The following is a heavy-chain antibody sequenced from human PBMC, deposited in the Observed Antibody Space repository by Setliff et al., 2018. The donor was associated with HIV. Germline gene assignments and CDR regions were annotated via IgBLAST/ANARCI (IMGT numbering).Heavy chain of an antibody. J-gene: IGHJ6*02. V-gene: IGHV3-7*01. CDR3: TRKLAPVHGMDV. Sequence: PVGYLRLSCAASGFTFTSYWMIWVRQAPGKVLEWVANINQAGSEKHDVDSVKGRFTISRDNAKNSLYLQMDSLRVEDTTVYYCTRKLAPVHGMDVWGQGTTVTVSS. CDR1: GFTFTSYW. CDR2: INQAGSEK. D-gene: IGHD3-3*02.